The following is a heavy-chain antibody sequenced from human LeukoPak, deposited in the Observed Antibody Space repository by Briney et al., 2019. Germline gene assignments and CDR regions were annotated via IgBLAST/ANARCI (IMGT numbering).Heavy chain of an antibody. Sequence: PGGSLRLSCAASRFTFSSYWMSWVRQPPGKGLEWVAKIKQDGSEKYYVDSVKGRFTISRDNAKNSLYLQMNSLRAEDTAVYYCARGPTRANSSDYWGQGTLLTVSS. CDR3: ARGPTRANSSDY. CDR1: RFTFSSYW. J-gene: IGHJ4*02. D-gene: IGHD2/OR15-2a*01. CDR2: IKQDGSEK. V-gene: IGHV3-7*01.